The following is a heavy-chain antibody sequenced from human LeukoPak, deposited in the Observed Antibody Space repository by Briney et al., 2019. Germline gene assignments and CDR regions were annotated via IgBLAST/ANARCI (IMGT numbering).Heavy chain of an antibody. V-gene: IGHV4-59*01. CDR2: IYYSGST. CDR3: AREMVRGVIEGWFDP. CDR1: GGSISSYY. D-gene: IGHD3-10*01. Sequence: PSETLSLTCTVSGGSISSYYWSWIRQPPGKGLEWTGYIYYSGSTNYNPSLKSRVTISVDTSKNQFSLKLSSVTAADTAVYYCAREMVRGVIEGWFDPWGQGTLVTVSS. J-gene: IGHJ5*02.